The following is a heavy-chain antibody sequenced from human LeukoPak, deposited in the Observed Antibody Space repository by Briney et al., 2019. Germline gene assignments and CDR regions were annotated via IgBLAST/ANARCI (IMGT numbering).Heavy chain of an antibody. CDR3: ARARPVRGPYYYGSGSLLDY. CDR1: GYSISSGYY. J-gene: IGHJ4*02. CDR2: INHSGST. V-gene: IGHV4-38-2*02. Sequence: PSETLSLTCTVSGYSISSGYYWSWIRQPPGKGLEWIGEINHSGSTNYNPSLKSRVTISVDTSKNQFSLKLSSVTAADTAVYYCARARPVRGPYYYGSGSLLDYWGQGTLVTVSS. D-gene: IGHD3-10*01.